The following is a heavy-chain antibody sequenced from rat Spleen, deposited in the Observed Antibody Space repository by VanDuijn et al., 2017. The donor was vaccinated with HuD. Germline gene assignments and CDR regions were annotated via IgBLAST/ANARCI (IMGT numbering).Heavy chain of an antibody. Sequence: VQLKESGPGLVQPSQTLSLTCTVAGFSLTSYTVIWVRQPPGKGLEWVATIIYDGSRTYYRDSVKGRFTISRDYAKSTLYLQMDSLRSEDTATYYCTRDRILRSTGFDYWGQGVMVTVSS. CDR3: TRDRILRSTGFDY. CDR1: GFSLTSYT. D-gene: IGHD1-6*01. J-gene: IGHJ2*01. V-gene: IGHV5S10*01. CDR2: IIYDGSRT.